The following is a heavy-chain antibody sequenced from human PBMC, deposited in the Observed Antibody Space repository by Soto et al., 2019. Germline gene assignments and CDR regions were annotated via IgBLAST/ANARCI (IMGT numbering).Heavy chain of an antibody. J-gene: IGHJ3*02. CDR3: ARDGRHDFWSGYYVDDFDI. CDR2: ISAYNGNT. D-gene: IGHD3-3*01. V-gene: IGHV1-18*01. Sequence: ASVKVSCKASGYTFTSYGISWVRQAPGQGLEWMGWISAYNGNTNYAQKLQGRVTMTTDTSTSTAYMELRSLRSDDTAVYYCARDGRHDFWSGYYVDDFDIWGQGTMVTVSS. CDR1: GYTFTSYG.